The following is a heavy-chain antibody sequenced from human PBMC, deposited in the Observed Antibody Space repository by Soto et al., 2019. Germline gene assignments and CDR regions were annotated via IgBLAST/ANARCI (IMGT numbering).Heavy chain of an antibody. CDR3: ASERVAEMSTGGYFDN. J-gene: IGHJ4*02. CDR2: IIPLFGAP. V-gene: IGHV1-69*01. D-gene: IGHD4-4*01. Sequence: QVHLVQSGAEVKKPGSSVKVSCKTSGGTFGDLAFSWVRQAPRQGLEWVGGIIPLFGAPDYAREFQGRVTVSADESSSTVYMELRSLRSADTAVYYCASERVAEMSTGGYFDNWGQGTLVTVSS. CDR1: GGTFGDLA.